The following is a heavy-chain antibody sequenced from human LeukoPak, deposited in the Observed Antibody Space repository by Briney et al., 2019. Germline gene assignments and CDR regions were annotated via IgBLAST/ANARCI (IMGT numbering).Heavy chain of an antibody. CDR2: ISGSGGST. D-gene: IGHD6-19*01. CDR1: GFTFSSYD. J-gene: IGHJ4*02. V-gene: IGHV3-23*01. Sequence: GGSLTLSCAASGFTFSSYDMSWLRQAPGKGLEWVSAISGSGGSTYYADAVKGRFTISRDNSKNTLYLQMNSLRAEDTAVYYCAKEQEQWLVHYFDYWGQGTLVTVSS. CDR3: AKEQEQWLVHYFDY.